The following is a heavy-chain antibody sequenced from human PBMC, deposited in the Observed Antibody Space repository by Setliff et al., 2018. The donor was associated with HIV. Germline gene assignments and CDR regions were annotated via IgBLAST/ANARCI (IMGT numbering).Heavy chain of an antibody. CDR1: GFPFSTYS. Sequence: LRLSCAASGFPFSTYSTNWVRQAPGKGLEWISYINREETTEWYADSVKGRFIISRDNAKNSLYLQMSSLRAEDTAVYFCVRDINWAFDYWGQGILVTVSS. J-gene: IGHJ4*02. V-gene: IGHV3-48*01. D-gene: IGHD1-1*01. CDR3: VRDINWAFDY. CDR2: INREETTE.